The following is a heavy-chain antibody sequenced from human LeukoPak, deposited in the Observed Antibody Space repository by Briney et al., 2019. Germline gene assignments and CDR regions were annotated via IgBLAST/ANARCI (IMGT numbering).Heavy chain of an antibody. CDR2: ISAAGDRT. Sequence: PGGSLRLSCAASGFTFSSYVMSWVRQSPGKGLEWVSGISAAGDRTYYVDSVKGRFTISRDNSKNTLSLLMNSLRAEDSAVYYCARDFLDFSTGYIYGYFDYWGQGNLVTVSS. CDR1: GFTFSSYV. V-gene: IGHV3-23*01. D-gene: IGHD5-18*01. CDR3: ARDFLDFSTGYIYGYFDY. J-gene: IGHJ4*02.